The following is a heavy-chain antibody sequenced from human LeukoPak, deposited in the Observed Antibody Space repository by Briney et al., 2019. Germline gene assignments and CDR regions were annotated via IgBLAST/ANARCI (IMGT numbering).Heavy chain of an antibody. J-gene: IGHJ6*03. V-gene: IGHV4-4*09. D-gene: IGHD5/OR15-5a*01. Sequence: WETLSLTCTVSGGSISNYYWHWIRQSPGKGLEWIGSIQTSGTTNYNPSLKSRVTMSVDTSKNKFSLKLSSVTAADTAVAFCARHSVSRGSYYFYYMDVWGKGTTVTVSS. CDR1: GGSISNYY. CDR2: IQTSGTT. CDR3: ARHSVSRGSYYFYYMDV.